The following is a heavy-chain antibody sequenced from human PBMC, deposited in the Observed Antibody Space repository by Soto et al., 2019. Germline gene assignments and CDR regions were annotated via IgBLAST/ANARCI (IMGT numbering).Heavy chain of an antibody. CDR1: GGSISSYY. CDR3: ARLYSSSFAADV. CDR2: IYYSGST. V-gene: IGHV4-59*01. D-gene: IGHD6-6*01. Sequence: SETLSLTCTVSGGSISSYYWSWIRQPPGKGLEWIGYIYYSGSTNYNPSLKSRVTISVDTSKNHFPLKLSSVTAADTAVYYCARLYSSSFAADVWGKGTTVTVSS. J-gene: IGHJ6*04.